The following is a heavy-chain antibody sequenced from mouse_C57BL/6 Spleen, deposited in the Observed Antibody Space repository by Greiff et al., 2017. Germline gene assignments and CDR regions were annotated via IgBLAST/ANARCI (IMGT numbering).Heavy chain of an antibody. CDR2: IYLGNGYT. J-gene: IGHJ1*03. V-gene: IGHV1-58*01. Sequence: VQLKQSGAELVRPGSSVKMSCKTSGYTFTSYGINWVKQRPGQGLEWIGYIYLGNGYTEYNEKFKGKATLTSDTSSSTAYMQLSSLTAEDAAIYFCARGGYYGNYVYWYFDFWGTGTTVTVSS. CDR3: ARGGYYGNYVYWYFDF. D-gene: IGHD2-1*01. CDR1: GYTFTSYG.